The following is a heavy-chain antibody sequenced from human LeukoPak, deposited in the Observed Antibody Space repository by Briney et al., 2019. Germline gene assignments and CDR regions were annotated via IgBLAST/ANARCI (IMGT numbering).Heavy chain of an antibody. CDR2: KFYSGTT. D-gene: IGHD2-15*01. J-gene: IGHJ4*02. CDR1: GDSISSFY. V-gene: IGHV4-59*01. Sequence: SETLTLTCTVSGDSISSFYWNWIRQSPGKGLEWVVYKFYSGTTNYNPSLKSRVTISVDTSKSQFSLNLNSVTAADTAIYYCATGPSRYYFDYWGQGSLVTVSS. CDR3: ATGPSRYYFDY.